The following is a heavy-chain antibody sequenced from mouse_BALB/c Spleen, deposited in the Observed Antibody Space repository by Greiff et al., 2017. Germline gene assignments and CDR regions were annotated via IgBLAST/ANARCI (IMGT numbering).Heavy chain of an antibody. CDR2: ICAGGST. V-gene: IGHV2-9*02. CDR1: GFSLTSYG. J-gene: IGHJ4*01. CDR3: ARDCDDARDY. Sequence: VKLVESGPGLVAPSQTLSITCTVSGFSLTSYGVHWVRQPPGKGLEWLGVICAGGSTNYNSALMSRLCSSKDNSKSQVFLKMNSLQTDDTAMYYCARDCDDARDYWGQGTSVTVSS.